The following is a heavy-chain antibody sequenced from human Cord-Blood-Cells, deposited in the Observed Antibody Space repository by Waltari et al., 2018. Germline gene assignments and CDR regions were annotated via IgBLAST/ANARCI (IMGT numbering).Heavy chain of an antibody. CDR1: GFTFSSHA. CDR2: ISGSGGST. CDR3: AKDRTDYYYYMDV. D-gene: IGHD2-2*01. J-gene: IGHJ6*03. Sequence: EVQLLESGGGLVQPGGSLRLSCAASGFTFSSHAMSWVRQAPGKGLEWVSAISGSGGSTYYADSVKGRFTISRDNSKNTLYLQMNSLRAEDTAVYYCAKDRTDYYYYMDVWGKGTTVTVSS. V-gene: IGHV3-23*01.